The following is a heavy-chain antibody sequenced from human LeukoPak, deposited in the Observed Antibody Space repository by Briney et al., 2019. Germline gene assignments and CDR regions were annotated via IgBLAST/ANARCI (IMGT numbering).Heavy chain of an antibody. V-gene: IGHV3-23*01. Sequence: GGSLRLSCAASGFTFDSYDMSWVRQAPGKGLEWVSGTSASGGRTYYADSVKGWFTISRDNSKNTLYLQMNSLRAEDTAVYYCARDRYYYDSSGYYSPPYWGQGTLVTVSS. CDR1: GFTFDSYD. J-gene: IGHJ4*02. CDR3: ARDRYYYDSSGYYSPPY. D-gene: IGHD3-22*01. CDR2: TSASGGRT.